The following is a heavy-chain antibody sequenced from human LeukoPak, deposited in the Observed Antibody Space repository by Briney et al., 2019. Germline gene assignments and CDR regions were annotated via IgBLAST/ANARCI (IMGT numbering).Heavy chain of an antibody. V-gene: IGHV4-59*08. CDR2: IYYSGST. CDR1: GGSISSYY. J-gene: IGHJ4*01. Sequence: SETLSLTCTVSGGSISSYYWSLIRQPPGKGLEWIGYIYYSGSTNYNPSLKSRVTISVDTSKNQFSLKLSSVTAADAAVYYCARSPRGAKDTAMAAIDYWGQEPWSPSPQ. D-gene: IGHD5-18*01. CDR3: ARSPRGAKDTAMAAIDY.